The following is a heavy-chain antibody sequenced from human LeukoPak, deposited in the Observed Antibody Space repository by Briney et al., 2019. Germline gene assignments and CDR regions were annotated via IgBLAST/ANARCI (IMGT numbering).Heavy chain of an antibody. V-gene: IGHV3-30*02. Sequence: GGSLRLSCAASGFTFSSYGMHWVRQAPGKGLEWVAFIRDDGSNKYYADSVKGRFTISRDNSKNTLYLQMSSLRVEDTAIYYCAKERYCSGGNCYPDDNWGQGTLVTVSS. CDR1: GFTFSSYG. J-gene: IGHJ4*02. D-gene: IGHD2-15*01. CDR2: IRDDGSNK. CDR3: AKERYCSGGNCYPDDN.